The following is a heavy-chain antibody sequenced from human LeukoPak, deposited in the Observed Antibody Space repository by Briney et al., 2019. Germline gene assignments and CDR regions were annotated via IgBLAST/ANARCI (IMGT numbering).Heavy chain of an antibody. V-gene: IGHV3-43*01. CDR2: ISWDGGST. Sequence: PGGSLRLSCAASGFTFDDYTMHWVRQAPGKGLEWVSLISWDGGSTYYADSVKGRFTISRDNSQSTLYLQMNSLRAEDTAVYFCARDAYDTNGYYTRIYWGQGTLVAVSS. CDR1: GFTFDDYT. CDR3: ARDAYDTNGYYTRIY. D-gene: IGHD3-22*01. J-gene: IGHJ4*02.